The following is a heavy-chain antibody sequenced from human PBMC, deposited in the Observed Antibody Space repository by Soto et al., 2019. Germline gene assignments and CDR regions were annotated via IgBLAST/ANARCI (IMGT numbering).Heavy chain of an antibody. CDR1: GGSISNYY. D-gene: IGHD3-22*01. Sequence: PSETLSLTCIVSGGSISNYYWSWIRQHTGKGLEWIGYIYYSGSTYYNPSLKSRVTISVDTSKNQFSLKLSSVTAADTAVYYCARGPPMIHWGQGTLVTVSS. J-gene: IGHJ4*02. CDR3: ARGPPMIH. V-gene: IGHV4-59*06. CDR2: IYYSGST.